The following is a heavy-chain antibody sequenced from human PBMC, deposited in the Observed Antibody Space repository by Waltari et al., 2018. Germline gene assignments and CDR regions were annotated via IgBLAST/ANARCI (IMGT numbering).Heavy chain of an antibody. CDR3: ASDSTVTTMDAFDI. CDR1: GGSISSGDYY. J-gene: IGHJ3*02. Sequence: QVQLQQWGAGLLKPSETLSLTCTVSGGSISSGDYYWSWIRQPPGKGLEWIGYIYYSGSTYYNPSLKSRVTISVDTSKNQFSLKLSSVTAADTAVYYCASDSTVTTMDAFDIWGQGTMVTVSS. V-gene: IGHV4-30-4*08. D-gene: IGHD4-17*01. CDR2: IYYSGST.